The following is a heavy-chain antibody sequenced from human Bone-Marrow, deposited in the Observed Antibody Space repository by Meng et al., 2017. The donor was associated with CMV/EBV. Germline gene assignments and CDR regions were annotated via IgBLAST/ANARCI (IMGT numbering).Heavy chain of an antibody. CDR3: AKRGIVGATTSLYYFDY. Sequence: ACTASGFTFSSYGMHWVRQAPGKGLEWVAVIWYDGSNKYYADSVKGRFTISRDNSKNTLCLQMNSLRAEDTAVYYCAKRGIVGATTSLYYFDYRGQGTLVTVSS. CDR2: IWYDGSNK. J-gene: IGHJ4*02. CDR1: GFTFSSYG. D-gene: IGHD1-26*01. V-gene: IGHV3-33*06.